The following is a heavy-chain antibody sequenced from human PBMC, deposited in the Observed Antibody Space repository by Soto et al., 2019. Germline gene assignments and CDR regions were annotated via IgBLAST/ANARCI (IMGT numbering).Heavy chain of an antibody. J-gene: IGHJ6*03. CDR1: GFTFSSYW. V-gene: IGHV3-74*01. Sequence: PGGSLRLSCAASGFTFSSYWMHWVRQAPGKGLVWVSRINSDGSSTSYADSVKGRFTISRDNAKNTLYLQMNSLRAEDTAVYYCATSLVDEPQYDFWSGYHNYYYYMDVWGKGTTVTVSS. CDR2: INSDGSST. D-gene: IGHD3-3*01. CDR3: ATSLVDEPQYDFWSGYHNYYYYMDV.